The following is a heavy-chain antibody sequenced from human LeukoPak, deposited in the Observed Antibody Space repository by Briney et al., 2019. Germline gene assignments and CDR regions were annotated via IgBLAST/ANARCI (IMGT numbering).Heavy chain of an antibody. D-gene: IGHD1-26*01. V-gene: IGHV3-7*01. J-gene: IGHJ3*02. CDR3: ARVGLIVGATNYAFDI. CDR2: IKQDGSEK. CDR1: GFMFSSYW. Sequence: GGSLRLSCAASGFMFSSYWMSWVRQAPGKGLEWVANIKQDGSEKYYVDSVKGRFTISRDNAKNSLYLQMNSLRAEDTAVYYCARVGLIVGATNYAFDIWGQGTMVTVSS.